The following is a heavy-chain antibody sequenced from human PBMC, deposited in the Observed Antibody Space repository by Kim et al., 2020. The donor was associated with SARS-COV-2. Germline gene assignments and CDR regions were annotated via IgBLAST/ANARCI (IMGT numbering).Heavy chain of an antibody. CDR2: IIPILGIA. CDR3: ARDISLMVRGVIGWFDP. J-gene: IGHJ5*02. CDR1: GGTFSSYA. Sequence: SVKVSCKASGGTFSSYAISWVRQAPGQGLEWMGRIIPILGIANYAQKFQGRVTITADKSTSTAYMELSSLRSEDTAVYYCARDISLMVRGVIGWFDPWG. V-gene: IGHV1-69*04. D-gene: IGHD3-10*01.